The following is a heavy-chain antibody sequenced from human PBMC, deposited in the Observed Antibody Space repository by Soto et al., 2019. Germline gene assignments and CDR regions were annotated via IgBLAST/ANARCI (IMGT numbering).Heavy chain of an antibody. CDR1: GFTFSSYS. CDR2: ISSSSSTI. V-gene: IGHV3-48*02. J-gene: IGHJ3*02. Sequence: GGSLRLSCAASGFTFSSYSMNWVRQAPGKGLEWVSYISSSSSTIYYADSVKGRFTISRDNAKNSLYLQMNSLRDEDTAVYYCARDQGVWGSYRSPDAFDIWGQGTMVTVSS. D-gene: IGHD3-16*02. CDR3: ARDQGVWGSYRSPDAFDI.